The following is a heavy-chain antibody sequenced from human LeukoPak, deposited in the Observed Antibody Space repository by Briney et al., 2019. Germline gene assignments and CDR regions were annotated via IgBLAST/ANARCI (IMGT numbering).Heavy chain of an antibody. CDR1: GFTFSTFA. CDR3: ATYRQVLLPFES. Sequence: GGSLRLSCAASGFTFSTFAMIWVRQPPGKGLEWVSSIFPSGGEIHYADSVRGRFTISRDNSKSTLFLQMNSLRAEDTAIYYCATYRQVLLPFESWGQGTLVTVSS. V-gene: IGHV3-23*01. CDR2: IFPSGGEI. D-gene: IGHD2-8*02. J-gene: IGHJ4*02.